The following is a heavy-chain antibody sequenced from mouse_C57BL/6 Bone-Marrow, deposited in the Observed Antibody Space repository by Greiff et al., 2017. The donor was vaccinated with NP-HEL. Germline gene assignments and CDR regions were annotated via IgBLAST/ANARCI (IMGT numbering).Heavy chain of an antibody. CDR1: GFTFSSYA. V-gene: IGHV5-4*01. CDR3: AREPDYAMDY. J-gene: IGHJ4*01. CDR2: ISDGGSYT. Sequence: EVMLVESGGGLVKPGGSLKLSCAASGFTFSSYAMSWVRQTPEKRLEWVATISDGGSYTYYPDNVKGRFTISRDNAKNNLYLQMSHLKSEDTAMYYCAREPDYAMDYWGQGTSVTVSS.